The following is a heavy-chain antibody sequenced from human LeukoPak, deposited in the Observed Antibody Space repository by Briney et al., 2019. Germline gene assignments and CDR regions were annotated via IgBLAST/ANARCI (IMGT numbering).Heavy chain of an antibody. CDR2: IYNGVNT. CDR3: ARSRAFNSGAFDP. D-gene: IGHD1-26*01. CDR1: GASVSSASY. J-gene: IGHJ5*02. Sequence: SETLSLTCTVSGASVSSASYWTWIRQPPGKGVEWIAHIYNGVNTNYNPSLKSRVTISVDTTKNQFSLRLNSVTAADTAVYYCARSRAFNSGAFDPWGQGSLVTVSS. V-gene: IGHV4-61*01.